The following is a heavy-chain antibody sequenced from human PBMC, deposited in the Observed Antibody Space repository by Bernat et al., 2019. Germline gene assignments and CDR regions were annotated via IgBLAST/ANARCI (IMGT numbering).Heavy chain of an antibody. V-gene: IGHV4-4*02. J-gene: IGHJ4*01. D-gene: IGHD3-10*01. Sequence: QVQLQESGPGLVKPSGTLSLTCAVPGGSISSINWWSWVRQPPGKGLEWIGEIYHSWSTNYNPSLKSRVTISVDKSKNKFYLKLMSVTAADTAVYYGRRAYGSGSTPDYWGQGTLVTVSS. CDR3: RRAYGSGSTPDY. CDR1: GGSISSINW. CDR2: IYHSWST.